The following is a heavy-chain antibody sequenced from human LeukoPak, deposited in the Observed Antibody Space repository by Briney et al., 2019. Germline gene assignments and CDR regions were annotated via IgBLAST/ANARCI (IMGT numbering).Heavy chain of an antibody. Sequence: SQTLSLTCTVSGGSISSGGYYWSWIRQHPGKGLEWIGYIYYSGSTYYNPSLKSRVTISVDTSKNQFSLNLSSVTAADTAVYYCAREEMAASNWFDPWGQGTLVTVSS. CDR1: GGSISSGGYY. CDR3: AREEMAASNWFDP. D-gene: IGHD5-24*01. V-gene: IGHV4-31*03. J-gene: IGHJ5*02. CDR2: IYYSGST.